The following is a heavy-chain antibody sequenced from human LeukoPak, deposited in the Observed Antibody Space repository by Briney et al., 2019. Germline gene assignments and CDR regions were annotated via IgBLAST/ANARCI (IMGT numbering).Heavy chain of an antibody. CDR3: ARDRGDYYGSGSLFDP. V-gene: IGHV1-2*02. D-gene: IGHD3-10*01. J-gene: IGHJ5*02. CDR2: INPNSGGT. Sequence: GASVKVSCKASGYTFTGYYMHWVRQAPGQGLEWMGWINPNSGGTNYALKFQGRVTMTRDTSIRTAYMELSSLRSDDTAVYYCARDRGDYYGSGSLFDPWGQGTLVTVSS. CDR1: GYTFTGYY.